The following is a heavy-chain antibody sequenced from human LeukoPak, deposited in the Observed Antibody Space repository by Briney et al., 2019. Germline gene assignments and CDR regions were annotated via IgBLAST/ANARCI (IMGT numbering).Heavy chain of an antibody. V-gene: IGHV4-4*07. CDR3: AREGYSSGWGGGGFDY. CDR2: IYTSGST. J-gene: IGHJ4*02. D-gene: IGHD6-19*01. Sequence: SETLSLTCTVSGGSISSYYWSWIRQPAGKGLEWIGRIYTSGSTNYNPSLKSRVTMSVDTSKNQFSLKLSSVTAADTAVYYCAREGYSSGWGGGGFDYWGQGTLVTVSS. CDR1: GGSISSYY.